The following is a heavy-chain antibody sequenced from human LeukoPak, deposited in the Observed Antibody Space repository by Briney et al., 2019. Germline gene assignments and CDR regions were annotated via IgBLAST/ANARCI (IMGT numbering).Heavy chain of an antibody. CDR1: GYRFTSYW. Sequence: GESLEISRQGSGYRFTSYWIGWVRQMPGKGLEWMGIIYPGDSDTRYSPSFQGQVTISADKSLSTAYLQCSSLKASDTAMYYCARRGYVGAFDIWGQGTMVTVSS. J-gene: IGHJ3*02. D-gene: IGHD5-12*01. CDR2: IYPGDSDT. V-gene: IGHV5-51*01. CDR3: ARRGYVGAFDI.